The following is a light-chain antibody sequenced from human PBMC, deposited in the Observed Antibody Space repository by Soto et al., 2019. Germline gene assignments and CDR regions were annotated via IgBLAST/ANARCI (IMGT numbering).Light chain of an antibody. CDR1: QSFSSY. CDR2: DAS. V-gene: IGKV3-11*01. J-gene: IGKJ5*01. CDR3: QQRSSSPPVIT. Sequence: EIVLTQSPATLSLSPGERATLSCRASQSFSSYLAWYQQKPGQAPRLLIYDASKRAAGIPARFSGRGSGTDFTLTISSLEPEDFAVYYCQQRSSSPPVITFGQGTRLEIK.